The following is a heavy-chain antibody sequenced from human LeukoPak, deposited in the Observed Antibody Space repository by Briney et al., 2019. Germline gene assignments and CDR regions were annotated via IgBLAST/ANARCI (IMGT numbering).Heavy chain of an antibody. Sequence: GGSPRLSCAASGFIFSDYWMSWVRQAPGKGLEWLANIKEDGSEKYYVDSVKGRFTISRDNAKNSLYLQMNSLRAEDTAVYYCARDRYCSSSSCYPFDYWGQGTLVTVSS. V-gene: IGHV3-7*01. D-gene: IGHD2-2*01. CDR2: IKEDGSEK. CDR1: GFIFSDYW. CDR3: ARDRYCSSSSCYPFDY. J-gene: IGHJ4*02.